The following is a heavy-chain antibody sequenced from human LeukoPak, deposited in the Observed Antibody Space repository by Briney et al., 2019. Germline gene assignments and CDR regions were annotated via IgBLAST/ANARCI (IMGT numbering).Heavy chain of an antibody. V-gene: IGHV3-7*03. CDR1: GFTFSSYW. CDR2: IKTDGSEK. D-gene: IGHD3-9*01. CDR3: ARDYTGYFP. J-gene: IGHJ5*02. Sequence: GGSLRLSCEASGFTFSSYWMSWVRQAPGKGLEWVANIKTDGSEKYYVDSVKSRFTISRDNAKNSLYPQMNSLRAEDMAVYYCARDYTGYFPWGQGTLVIVSS.